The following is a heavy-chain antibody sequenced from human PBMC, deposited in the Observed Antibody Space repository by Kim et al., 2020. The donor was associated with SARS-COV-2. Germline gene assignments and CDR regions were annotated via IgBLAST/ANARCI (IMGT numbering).Heavy chain of an antibody. D-gene: IGHD6-13*01. CDR2: LSGSGGST. CDR1: GFTFSSYA. Sequence: GGSLRLSCAASGFTFSSYAMSWVRQAPGKGLEWVSALSGSGGSTYYADSVKGRFTISRDNSKNTLYLQMNSLRAEDMAVYYCAKDTLIAGFDYWGQGTLVTVTS. CDR3: AKDTLIAGFDY. J-gene: IGHJ4*02. V-gene: IGHV3-23*01.